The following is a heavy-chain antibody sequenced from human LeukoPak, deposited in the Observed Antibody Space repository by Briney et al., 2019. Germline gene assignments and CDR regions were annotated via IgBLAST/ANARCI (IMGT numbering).Heavy chain of an antibody. CDR1: GFTFSSYA. CDR3: AKDWDDYYGSGSYFDY. V-gene: IGHV3-30*04. D-gene: IGHD3-10*01. CDR2: ISYDGSNK. J-gene: IGHJ4*02. Sequence: GTSLNLSCAASGFTFSSYAMHWVRQAPGKGLEWVAVISYDGSNKYYADSVKGRFTMSRDNSKNTLYLQMNSLRAEDTAVYYCAKDWDDYYGSGSYFDYWGQGTLVTVSS.